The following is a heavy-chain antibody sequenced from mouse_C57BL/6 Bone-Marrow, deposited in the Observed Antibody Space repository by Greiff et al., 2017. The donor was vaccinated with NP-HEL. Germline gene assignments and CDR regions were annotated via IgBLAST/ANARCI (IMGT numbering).Heavy chain of an antibody. D-gene: IGHD1-1*01. CDR1: GYTFTSYW. Sequence: QVQLQQPGAELVKPGASVKLSCKASGYTFTSYWMHWVKQRPGQGLEWIGMIHPNSGSTNYNEKFKSKATLTVDKSSSTAYMQLSSLTSEDSAVYYCARHYYGSDAMDYWGQGTSVTVSS. V-gene: IGHV1-64*01. CDR2: IHPNSGST. CDR3: ARHYYGSDAMDY. J-gene: IGHJ4*01.